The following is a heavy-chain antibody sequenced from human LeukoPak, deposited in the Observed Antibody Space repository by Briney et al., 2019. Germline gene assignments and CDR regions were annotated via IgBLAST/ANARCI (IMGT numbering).Heavy chain of an antibody. CDR1: GYTFINYA. V-gene: IGHV1-18*01. CDR3: ARDPRTGVSHGTMIILANKRGDAFGL. D-gene: IGHD3-22*01. J-gene: IGHJ3*01. Sequence: ASVKVSCKASGYTFINYAISWVRQAPGQGLEWMGWISAYNGHTNYARNLQGRVTMTTDTSTNTAYMELRSLRSDDTAVYYCARDPRTGVSHGTMIILANKRGDAFGLWGQGTMVTVSS. CDR2: ISAYNGHT.